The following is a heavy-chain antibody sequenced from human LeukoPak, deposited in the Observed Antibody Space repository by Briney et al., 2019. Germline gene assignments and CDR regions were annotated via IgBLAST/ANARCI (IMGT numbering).Heavy chain of an antibody. V-gene: IGHV3-23*01. CDR3: AKDDYGSGSYRDY. D-gene: IGHD3-10*01. CDR2: ISGSGGST. J-gene: IGHJ4*02. CDR1: GFTFSSYA. Sequence: GGSLRLSRAASGFTFSSYAMSWVRQAPGKGLEWVSAISGSGGSTYYADSVKGRFTISRDNSKNTLYLQMNSLRAEDTAVYYCAKDDYGSGSYRDYWGQGTLVTVSS.